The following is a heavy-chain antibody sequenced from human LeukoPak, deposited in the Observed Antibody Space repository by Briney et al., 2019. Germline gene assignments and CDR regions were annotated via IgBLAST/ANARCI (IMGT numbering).Heavy chain of an antibody. D-gene: IGHD6-13*01. J-gene: IGHJ5*02. CDR1: GGSISSYY. V-gene: IGHV4-59*08. Sequence: SETLSLTCTVSGGSISSYYWSWIRQPPGKGLEWIGYIYYSGSTNYNPSLKSRVTISVDTSKNQFSLKLSSVTAADTAVYYCARHAYSSSWSTSHWFDPWGQGTLVTVSS. CDR2: IYYSGST. CDR3: ARHAYSSSWSTSHWFDP.